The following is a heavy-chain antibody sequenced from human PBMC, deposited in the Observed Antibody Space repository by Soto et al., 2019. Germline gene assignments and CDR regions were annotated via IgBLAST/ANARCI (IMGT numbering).Heavy chain of an antibody. Sequence: GGSLRLSWAASGFTFNNHPLHWVRQAPGKGLEWVAVIAYDGNNKFYRDYVKGRFTISRDNSENTLYLQINRLRYEDTAVYYCARGDREDIAVVIGVRPGEYGVDVWGQGTTVTVSS. J-gene: IGHJ6*02. CDR2: IAYDGNNK. CDR3: ARGDREDIAVVIGVRPGEYGVDV. CDR1: GFTFNNHP. D-gene: IGHD2-15*01. V-gene: IGHV3-30-3*01.